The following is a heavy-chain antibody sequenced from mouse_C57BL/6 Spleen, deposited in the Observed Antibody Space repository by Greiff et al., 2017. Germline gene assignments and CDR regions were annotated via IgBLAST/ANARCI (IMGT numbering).Heavy chain of an antibody. CDR2: INPSNGGT. CDR3: AFTTVVAGNAMDY. V-gene: IGHV1-53*01. D-gene: IGHD1-1*01. Sequence: QVQLQQPGTELVKPGASVKLSCKASGYTFTSYWMHWVQQRPGQGLEWIGNINPSNGGTNYNEKFKSKATLTVDKSSSTAYMQLSSLTSEDSAVYYCAFTTVVAGNAMDYWGQGTSVTVSS. J-gene: IGHJ4*01. CDR1: GYTFTSYW.